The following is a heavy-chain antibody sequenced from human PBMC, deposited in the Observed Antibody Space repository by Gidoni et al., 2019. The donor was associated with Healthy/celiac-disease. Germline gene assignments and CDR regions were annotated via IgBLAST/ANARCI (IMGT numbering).Heavy chain of an antibody. D-gene: IGHD1-26*01. Sequence: EVQLVQSGAEVKKPGESLKISCTGSGYRFTSYWIGWGLQMPGKGLEWMRIIYPGNCDTRYSPSFQGQVTISADKSISPAYLQWSSLKASDTAMYYCARHIVGASGNDAFDIWGQGTMVTVSS. CDR2: IYPGNCDT. J-gene: IGHJ3*02. CDR1: GYRFTSYW. V-gene: IGHV5-51*01. CDR3: ARHIVGASGNDAFDI.